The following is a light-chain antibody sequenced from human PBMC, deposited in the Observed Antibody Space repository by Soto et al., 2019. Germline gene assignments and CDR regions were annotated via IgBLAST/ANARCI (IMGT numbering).Light chain of an antibody. CDR2: GVS. Sequence: QMTQSPATLSASVGDRVTITCRASRSIGTLLAWYQQRPGKAPKLLVYGVSSLETGVPSRFSGSGSGTEFALTISSLQPDDFATYYCQYYNTFSGTFGQGTKVDIK. CDR3: QYYNTFSGT. V-gene: IGKV1-5*01. J-gene: IGKJ1*01. CDR1: RSIGTL.